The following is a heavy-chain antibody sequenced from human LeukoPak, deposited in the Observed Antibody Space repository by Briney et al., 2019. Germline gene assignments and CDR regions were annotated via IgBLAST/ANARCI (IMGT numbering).Heavy chain of an antibody. CDR3: ARDSTAGWFDP. Sequence: PSENLSLTCSVSGGSLSSYFWSWIRQPPGKGLEWIGYIYYSGSTNYNPSLKSRVTISVDTSKNQFSLKLSSVTAADTAVYYCARDSTAGWFDPWAQGTLVTVSS. V-gene: IGHV4-59*01. D-gene: IGHD3-3*02. J-gene: IGHJ5*02. CDR1: GGSLSSYF. CDR2: IYYSGST.